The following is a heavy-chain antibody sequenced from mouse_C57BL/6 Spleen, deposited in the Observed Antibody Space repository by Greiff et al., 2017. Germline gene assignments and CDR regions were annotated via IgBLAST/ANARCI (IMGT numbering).Heavy chain of an antibody. D-gene: IGHD2-4*01. CDR2: IHPNSGST. CDR1: GYTFTSYW. Sequence: QVHVKQPGAELVKPGASVKLSCKASGYTFTSYWMHWVKQRPGQGLEWIGMIHPNSGSTNYNEKFKSKATLTVDKSSSTAYMQLSSLTSEDSAVYYCAFYYDYAFDYWGQGTTLTVSS. V-gene: IGHV1-64*01. CDR3: AFYYDYAFDY. J-gene: IGHJ2*01.